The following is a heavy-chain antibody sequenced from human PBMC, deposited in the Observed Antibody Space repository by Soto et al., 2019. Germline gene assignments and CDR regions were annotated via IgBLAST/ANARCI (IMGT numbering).Heavy chain of an antibody. CDR2: IFQSGST. V-gene: IGHV4-4*02. CDR3: ARGRGRYSSGWSWLDP. Sequence: PSETLSLTCGVSGGTIRSPDWWTWVRQPPGKGLEWIGEIFQSGSTNYTPSLESRVTISVDKSKDQFSLTLTSVTAADTAVYFCARGRGRYSSGWSWLDPWGQGILVTVYS. CDR1: GGTIRSPDW. D-gene: IGHD6-19*01. J-gene: IGHJ5*02.